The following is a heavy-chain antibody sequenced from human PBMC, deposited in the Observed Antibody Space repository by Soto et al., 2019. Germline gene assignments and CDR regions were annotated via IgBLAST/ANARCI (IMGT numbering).Heavy chain of an antibody. D-gene: IGHD6-13*01. CDR2: INSDGSST. V-gene: IGHV3-74*01. J-gene: IGHJ4*02. Sequence: EVQLVESGGGLVQPGGSLRLSCAASGFTFSSYWMHWVRQAPGKGLVWVSRINSDGSSTSYADSVKGRFTISRNNAKNTLYLQMNSRGAEETAVYYCAGDFTLSSWWGGYYFDYWGQGTLVTVSS. CDR1: GFTFSSYW. CDR3: AGDFTLSSWWGGYYFDY.